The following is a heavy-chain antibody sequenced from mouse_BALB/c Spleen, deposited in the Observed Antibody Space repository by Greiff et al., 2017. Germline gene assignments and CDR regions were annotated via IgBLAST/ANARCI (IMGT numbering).Heavy chain of an antibody. D-gene: IGHD2-2*01. Sequence: VQLQQSGPELVKPGASVKMSCKASGYTFTSYVMYWVKQKPGQGLEWIGYINPYNDGTKYNEKFKGKATLTSDKSSSTAYMELSSLTSEDSAVYYWARERGLRLHGVFAYWGQGTLVTVSA. J-gene: IGHJ3*01. V-gene: IGHV1-14*01. CDR1: GYTFTSYV. CDR2: INPYNDGT. CDR3: ARERGLRLHGVFAY.